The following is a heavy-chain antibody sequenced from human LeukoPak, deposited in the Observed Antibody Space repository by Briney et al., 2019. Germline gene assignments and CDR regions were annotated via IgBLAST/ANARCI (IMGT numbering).Heavy chain of an antibody. CDR3: AGGYPNGSSYYFDY. Sequence: SETLSLICAVYGGSFSGYYWSLIRQPPGKGLEWIGEINHSGSTNYNPSLKSRVTISVDTSKNQFSLKLSSVTAADTAVYYCAGGYPNGSSYYFDYWGQGTLVTVSS. D-gene: IGHD6-6*01. V-gene: IGHV4-34*01. CDR1: GGSFSGYY. CDR2: INHSGST. J-gene: IGHJ4*02.